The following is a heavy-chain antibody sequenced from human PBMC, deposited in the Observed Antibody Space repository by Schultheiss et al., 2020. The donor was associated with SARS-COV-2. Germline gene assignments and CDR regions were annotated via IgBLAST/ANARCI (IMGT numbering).Heavy chain of an antibody. D-gene: IGHD3-16*01. J-gene: IGHJ4*02. V-gene: IGHV3-21*01. CDR2: ISSSSSYI. CDR3: ARYDYVCGFDY. Sequence: GGSLRLSCAASGFTFSSYAMHWVRQAPGKGLEWVSSISSSSSYIYYADSVKGRFTISRDNSKNTLYLQMNSLRAEDTAVYYCARYDYVCGFDYWGQGTLVTVSS. CDR1: GFTFSSYA.